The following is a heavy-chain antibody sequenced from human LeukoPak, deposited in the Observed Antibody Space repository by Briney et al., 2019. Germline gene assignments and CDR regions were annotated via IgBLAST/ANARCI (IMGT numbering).Heavy chain of an antibody. V-gene: IGHV3-23*01. CDR3: ARDSSMLRGPLVIYYFDF. Sequence: GGSLRLSCEASGFTFSTYGMSWVRQAPGKGLEWVSTISGGGDVTYYADSVKGRFTISRDTSKNTLYLQMNSLRVEDTAIYYCARDSSMLRGPLVIYYFDFWGQGTLVTVSS. D-gene: IGHD3-10*01. CDR1: GFTFSTYG. CDR2: ISGGGDVT. J-gene: IGHJ4*02.